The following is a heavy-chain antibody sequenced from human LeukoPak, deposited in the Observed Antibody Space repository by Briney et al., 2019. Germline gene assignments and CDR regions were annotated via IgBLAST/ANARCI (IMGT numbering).Heavy chain of an antibody. J-gene: IGHJ4*02. CDR1: GFMFSDYY. D-gene: IGHD6-13*01. Sequence: GGSLRLSCVASGFMFSDYYMTWIRQAPGKGLEWISYITTNGASTYYATSVKGRFTISRDNAQNSLFLQMDSLRVEDTAVYYCATLPAAADKGLDYWGQGTLVTVSS. CDR3: ATLPAAADKGLDY. V-gene: IGHV3-11*01. CDR2: ITTNGAST.